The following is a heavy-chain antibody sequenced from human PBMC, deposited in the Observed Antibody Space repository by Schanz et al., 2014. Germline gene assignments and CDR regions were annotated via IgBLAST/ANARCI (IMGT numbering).Heavy chain of an antibody. CDR2: IYSGGST. J-gene: IGHJ6*02. Sequence: EVQLVESGGGLVQPGGSLRLSCAASGFTVSSNYMSWVRQAPGKGLEWVSVIYSGGSTYYTDSVKGRFTISRHNSKNTLYLQMNSLRAEDTAVYFCARENLYGSNWYVGGGYYYGMDVWGQGTTVTVSS. V-gene: IGHV3-53*04. CDR1: GFTVSSNY. CDR3: ARENLYGSNWYVGGGYYYGMDV. D-gene: IGHD6-13*01.